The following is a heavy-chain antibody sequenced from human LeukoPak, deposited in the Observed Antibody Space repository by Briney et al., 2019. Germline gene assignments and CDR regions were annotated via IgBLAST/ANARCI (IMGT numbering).Heavy chain of an antibody. Sequence: SETLSLTCTVSGGSISSSSYYWGWIRQTPGKGLERIGSIYYSGSTYYNPSLKSRVTISVDTSKNQLSLKLSSVTAADTAVYYCARSQLNYYYYYMDVWGKGTTVTVSS. CDR2: IYYSGST. J-gene: IGHJ6*03. V-gene: IGHV4-39*01. CDR3: ARSQLNYYYYYMDV. CDR1: GGSISSSSYY. D-gene: IGHD2-2*01.